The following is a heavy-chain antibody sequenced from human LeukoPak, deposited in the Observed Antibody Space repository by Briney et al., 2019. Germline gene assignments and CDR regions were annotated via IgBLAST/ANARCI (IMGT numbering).Heavy chain of an antibody. CDR3: ARSIAAAGNWYFDL. J-gene: IGHJ2*01. D-gene: IGHD6-13*01. Sequence: SETLSLTCAVYGGSFSGYYWSWIRQPPGKGLVWIGEINHSGSTNYNPSLKSRVTISVDTSKNQFSLKLSSVTAADTAVYYCARSIAAAGNWYFDLWGRGTLVTVSS. CDR1: GGSFSGYY. CDR2: INHSGST. V-gene: IGHV4-34*01.